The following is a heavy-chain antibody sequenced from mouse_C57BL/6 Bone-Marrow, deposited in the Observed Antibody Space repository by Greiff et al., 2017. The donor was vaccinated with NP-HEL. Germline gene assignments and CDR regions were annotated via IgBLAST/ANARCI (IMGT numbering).Heavy chain of an antibody. Sequence: ESGAELARPGASVKLSCKASGYTFTSYGISWVKQRTGQGLEWIGEIYPRSGNTYYNEKFKGKATLTADKSSSTAYMELRSLTSEDSAVYFCARLPVITTVVPWGQGTTLTVSS. D-gene: IGHD1-1*01. CDR2: IYPRSGNT. CDR3: ARLPVITTVVP. CDR1: GYTFTSYG. J-gene: IGHJ2*01. V-gene: IGHV1-81*01.